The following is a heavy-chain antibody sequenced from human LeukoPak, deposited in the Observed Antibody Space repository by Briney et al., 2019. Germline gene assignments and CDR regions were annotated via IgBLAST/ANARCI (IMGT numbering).Heavy chain of an antibody. J-gene: IGHJ4*02. CDR1: GFTFSHYS. Sequence: PGGSLRLSCVASGFTFSHYSMHWVRQAPGGGLDWVAPVAHDGINKHYADSMKGRFAISRDNSKNTVYLQMDSLRPEDTAVYYCAKDGSFGSGWYPLPSDYWGQGVLVTVSS. CDR3: AKDGSFGSGWYPLPSDY. D-gene: IGHD6-13*01. V-gene: IGHV3-30*18. CDR2: VAHDGINK.